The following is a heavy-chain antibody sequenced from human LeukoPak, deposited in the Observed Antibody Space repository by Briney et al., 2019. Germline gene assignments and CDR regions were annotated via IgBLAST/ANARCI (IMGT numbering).Heavy chain of an antibody. CDR2: INAGNGNT. CDR3: ARGVFTIFGVVMNFDY. D-gene: IGHD3-3*01. J-gene: IGHJ4*02. Sequence: ASVKVSCKASGYTFTSYAMHWVRQAPGQRLEWMGWINAGNGNTKYSQKFQGRVTITRDTSASTAYMELSSLRSEDTAVYYCARGVFTIFGVVMNFDYWGQGTLVTVSS. CDR1: GYTFTSYA. V-gene: IGHV1-3*01.